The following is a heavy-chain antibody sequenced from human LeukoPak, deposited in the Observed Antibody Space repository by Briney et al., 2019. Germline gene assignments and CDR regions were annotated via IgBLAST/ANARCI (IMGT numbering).Heavy chain of an antibody. D-gene: IGHD2-2*01. J-gene: IGHJ3*02. V-gene: IGHV1-69*04. Sequence: ASVKVSCKASGGTFSSYAISRVRQAPGQGLEWMGRIIPILGIANYAQKFQGRVTITADKSTSTAYMELSSPRSEDTAVYYCAREWGIVVVPAADDAFDIWGQGTMVTVSS. CDR2: IIPILGIA. CDR3: AREWGIVVVPAADDAFDI. CDR1: GGTFSSYA.